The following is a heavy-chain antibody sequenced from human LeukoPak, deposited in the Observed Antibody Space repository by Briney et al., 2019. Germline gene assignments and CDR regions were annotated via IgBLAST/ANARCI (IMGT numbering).Heavy chain of an antibody. CDR1: GGSISSSNW. CDR2: IYHSGST. J-gene: IGHJ4*02. Sequence: SETLSLTCAVSGGSISSSNWWSWVRQPPGKGLEWIGEIYHSGSTDYNPSLKSRVTISVDKSKNQFSLKLSSVTAADTAVYYCASEILYSSGWYYLDYWGQGTLVTVSS. D-gene: IGHD6-19*01. CDR3: ASEILYSSGWYYLDY. V-gene: IGHV4-4*02.